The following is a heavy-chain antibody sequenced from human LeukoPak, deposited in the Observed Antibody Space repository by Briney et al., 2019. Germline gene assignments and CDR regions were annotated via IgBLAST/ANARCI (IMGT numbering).Heavy chain of an antibody. Sequence: PSETLSLTCTVSGGSISSYYWSWIRQPPGKGLEWIGYIYYSGSTNYNPSLKSRVTISVDTPKNQFSLKLSSVTAADTAVYYCARHSTVTTGYYFDYWGQGTLVTVSS. CDR2: IYYSGST. J-gene: IGHJ4*02. CDR1: GGSISSYY. D-gene: IGHD4-17*01. V-gene: IGHV4-59*08. CDR3: ARHSTVTTGYYFDY.